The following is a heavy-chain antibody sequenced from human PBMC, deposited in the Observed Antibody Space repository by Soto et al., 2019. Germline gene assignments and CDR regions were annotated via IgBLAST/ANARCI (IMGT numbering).Heavy chain of an antibody. CDR1: GYPFTSYD. J-gene: IGHJ5*02. D-gene: IGHD1-26*01. CDR2: MNPNRGNT. CDR3: ARERLNWGSYSGVNWFDH. Sequence: ASVKVSSKASGYPFTSYDINWVRQATGQGLEWMGWMNPNRGNTGYAQNFQGRVTMARNTSISTAYIELSSLRSEDTAVYYCARERLNWGSYSGVNWFDHWGQGTLVNVSS. V-gene: IGHV1-8*01.